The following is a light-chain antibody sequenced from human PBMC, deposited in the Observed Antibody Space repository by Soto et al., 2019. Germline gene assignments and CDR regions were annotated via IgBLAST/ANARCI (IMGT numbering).Light chain of an antibody. V-gene: IGLV3-9*01. Sequence: SYELTQPLSVSVALGQTARITCGGNNIGSKNVHWYQQKPGQAPVLVIYRDINRPSGIPERFSGSNSGNTATLTISRAQAGDEADYYCQVWDSSTVFGTGTKLTVL. CDR1: NIGSKN. J-gene: IGLJ1*01. CDR2: RDI. CDR3: QVWDSSTV.